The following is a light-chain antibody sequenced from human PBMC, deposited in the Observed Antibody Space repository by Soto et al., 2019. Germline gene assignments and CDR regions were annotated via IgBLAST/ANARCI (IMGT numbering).Light chain of an antibody. V-gene: IGLV1-40*01. Sequence: QSALTQPPSVSEAPGQRVTISCTGTSSDIGAGYDVHWYQQLPGAAPKLLIYSNAIRPSGVPDRFSASKSGTSASLAITGLRAEDEADYYCQSYDSSMTNYVFGTGTKVTVL. J-gene: IGLJ1*01. CDR2: SNA. CDR1: SSDIGAGYD. CDR3: QSYDSSMTNYV.